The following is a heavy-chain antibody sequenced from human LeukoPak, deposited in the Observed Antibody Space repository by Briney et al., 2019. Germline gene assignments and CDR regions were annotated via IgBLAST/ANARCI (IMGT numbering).Heavy chain of an antibody. CDR2: IYYSGST. CDR1: GGSISSSSYY. J-gene: IGHJ4*02. Sequence: SETLSLTCTVSGGSISSSSYYWGWIRQPPGKGLEWIGSIYYSGSTYYNPSLKSRVTISVDTSKDQFSLKLTSVTAADTAVYYCASSIFGVVITFDYWGQGTLVTVSS. V-gene: IGHV4-39*01. D-gene: IGHD3-3*01. CDR3: ASSIFGVVITFDY.